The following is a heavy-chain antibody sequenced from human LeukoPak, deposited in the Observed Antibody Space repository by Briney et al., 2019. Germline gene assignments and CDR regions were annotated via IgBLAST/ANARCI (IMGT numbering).Heavy chain of an antibody. CDR1: GFTFSSYV. Sequence: GKSLRLSCAASGFTFSSYVMHWVRQAPGKGLEWVAVISYDGSSKYYIDSVKGRFTISRDNSKNTLYLQMNSLRAEDTAVYYCAKGENSKTYPVSGYWGQGTLVTVSS. J-gene: IGHJ4*02. CDR3: AKGENSKTYPVSGY. D-gene: IGHD2/OR15-2a*01. CDR2: ISYDGSSK. V-gene: IGHV3-30*18.